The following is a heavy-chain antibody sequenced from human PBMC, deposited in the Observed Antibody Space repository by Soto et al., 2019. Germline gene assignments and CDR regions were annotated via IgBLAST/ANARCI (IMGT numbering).Heavy chain of an antibody. CDR2: IIPIFGIP. D-gene: IGHD2-8*01. Sequence: QVQLVQSGAEVKKPGSSVKVSCKTSGGTFSSYSVSWVRQAPGQGLEWMGGIIPIFGIPTYAQKFQVRVTISAEESTSTASMELSGLRSEDTAIYYCTRGHGFNGASFDYWGQGTLVTVSS. CDR3: TRGHGFNGASFDY. J-gene: IGHJ4*02. V-gene: IGHV1-69*01. CDR1: GGTFSSYS.